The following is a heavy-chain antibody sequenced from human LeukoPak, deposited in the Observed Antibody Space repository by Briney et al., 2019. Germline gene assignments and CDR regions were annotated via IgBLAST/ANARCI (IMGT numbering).Heavy chain of an antibody. CDR3: ARGSSTSCYTFDY. V-gene: IGHV4-34*01. J-gene: IGHJ4*02. Sequence: SGTLSLTCAVYGGSFSGYYWSWVRQPPGKGVEGIGGVNHSGSTNYKPSLTSRGTISVDTSTNQFSLKLSSVTAADTAVYYCARGSSTSCYTFDYWGQGTLVTVSS. CDR2: VNHSGST. D-gene: IGHD2-2*01. CDR1: GGSFSGYY.